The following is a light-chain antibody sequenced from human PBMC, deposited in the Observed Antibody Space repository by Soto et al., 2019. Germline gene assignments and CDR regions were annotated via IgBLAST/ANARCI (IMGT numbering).Light chain of an antibody. V-gene: IGLV2-14*03. Sequence: QSALTQPASVSGSPGQSITISCTGTSSDVGGYDYVSWYQRHPGKAPKLVIYDVSNRPSGVSYRFSGSKSGNTASLTISGLQAEDDADYYCGSYSSSSTLVFGGGIKVTVL. CDR2: DVS. CDR1: SSDVGGYDY. J-gene: IGLJ2*01. CDR3: GSYSSSSTLV.